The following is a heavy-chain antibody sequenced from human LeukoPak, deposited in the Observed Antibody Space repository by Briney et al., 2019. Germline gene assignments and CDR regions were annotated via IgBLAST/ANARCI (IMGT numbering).Heavy chain of an antibody. V-gene: IGHV4-31*03. D-gene: IGHD2-2*01. CDR1: GVSMSSGGYY. CDR2: IYYSGNT. Sequence: PSQTLSLTCTVSGVSMSSGGYYWSWIRQHPGKGLESIGYIYYSGNTYYNPSLKSRVTMSVDTSTNQFSLKLRSVTAGTAVYYCARGSNPWGHCPTTSCSWFDPWGQGTLVTVSS. CDR3: ARGSNPWGHCPTTSCSWFDP. J-gene: IGHJ5*02.